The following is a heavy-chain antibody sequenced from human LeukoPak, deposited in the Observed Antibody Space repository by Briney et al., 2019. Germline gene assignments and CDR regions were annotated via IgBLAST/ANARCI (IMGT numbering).Heavy chain of an antibody. CDR1: GGTFSSYA. V-gene: IGHV1-69*13. J-gene: IGHJ4*02. CDR3: GRDLGVDFSDYGDYRHPVHFDY. D-gene: IGHD4-17*01. CDR2: IIPMFGTA. Sequence: GASVKVSCKASGGTFSSYAISWVRQAPGQGLDWMGGIIPMFGTANYAQKFQGRVTITADESTSTAYMGLSSLRSEDTAVYYCGRDLGVDFSDYGDYRHPVHFDYWGEGTLVTVSS.